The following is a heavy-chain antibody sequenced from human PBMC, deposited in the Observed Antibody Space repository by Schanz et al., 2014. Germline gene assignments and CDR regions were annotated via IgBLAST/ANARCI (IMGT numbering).Heavy chain of an antibody. CDR2: VCYDGSKK. Sequence: LVESGGGVVQPGRSLRLSCAASGFSFNNYGLNWVRQAPGKGLEWVAVVCYDGSKKYYADSVKGRFTTSRDNSKNTMYLQMNSLRAEDTAVYYCVKDLQRELLRDDHYYGMDVWGQGTTVTVSS. V-gene: IGHV3-33*06. CDR1: GFSFNNYG. J-gene: IGHJ6*02. CDR3: VKDLQRELLRDDHYYGMDV. D-gene: IGHD1-26*01.